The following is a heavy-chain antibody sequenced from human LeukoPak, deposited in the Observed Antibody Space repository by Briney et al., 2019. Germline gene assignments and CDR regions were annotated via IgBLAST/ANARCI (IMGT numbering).Heavy chain of an antibody. CDR2: INHSGST. V-gene: IGHV4-34*01. J-gene: IGHJ6*02. Sequence: SETLSLTCAVYGGSFSGYYWSWIRQPPGKGLEWIGEINHSGSTNYNPSLKSRVTISVDTSKNQFSLKLSSVTAADTAVYYCARVGYCSSTSCYRYGMDVWGQGTLVTVSS. CDR3: ARVGYCSSTSCYRYGMDV. D-gene: IGHD2-2*01. CDR1: GGSFSGYY.